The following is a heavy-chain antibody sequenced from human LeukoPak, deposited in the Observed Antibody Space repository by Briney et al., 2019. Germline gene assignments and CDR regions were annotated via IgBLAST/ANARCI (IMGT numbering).Heavy chain of an antibody. CDR3: ASYDYVWGSPFDY. Sequence: GGFLRLSCAASGFTVSSNYMSWVRQAPGKGLEWVSVIYSGGSTYYADSVKGRFTISRDNSKNTLYLQMNSLRAEDTAVYYCASYDYVWGSPFDYWGQGTLVTVSS. D-gene: IGHD3-16*01. CDR2: IYSGGST. CDR1: GFTVSSNY. J-gene: IGHJ4*02. V-gene: IGHV3-53*01.